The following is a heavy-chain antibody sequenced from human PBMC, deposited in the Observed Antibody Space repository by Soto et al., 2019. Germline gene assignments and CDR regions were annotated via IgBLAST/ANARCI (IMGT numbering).Heavy chain of an antibody. CDR2: IKSKTDGGTT. Sequence: EVQLVESGGGLVKPGGSLGLSCAASGFTFSNAWMSWVRQAPGKGLEWVGHIKSKTDGGTTDYAAPVKGRFTISRDDSKDTLYLQMNSLKTEDTAVYYCTTSMDVWGQGTTVTVSS. V-gene: IGHV3-15*01. J-gene: IGHJ6*02. CDR1: GFTFSNAW. CDR3: TTSMDV.